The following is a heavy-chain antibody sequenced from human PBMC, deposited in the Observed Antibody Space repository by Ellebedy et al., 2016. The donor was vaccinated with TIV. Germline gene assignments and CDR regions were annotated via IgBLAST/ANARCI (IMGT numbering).Heavy chain of an antibody. CDR2: ISDSGSMI. D-gene: IGHD6-19*01. V-gene: IGHV3-11*01. Sequence: GGSLRLSXAASGFSSSDYYMSWIRQAPGKGLEWVSYISDSGSMINYADSVKGRFTISRDNSKNSLYLQMNNLSAENTAVYYCARISSGRSFYGMDVWGQGTTATVSS. CDR3: ARISSGRSFYGMDV. J-gene: IGHJ6*02. CDR1: GFSSSDYY.